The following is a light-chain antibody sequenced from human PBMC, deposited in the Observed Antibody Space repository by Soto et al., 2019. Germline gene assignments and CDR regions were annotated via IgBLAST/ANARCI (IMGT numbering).Light chain of an antibody. CDR3: AAWDDSLNVVV. J-gene: IGLJ2*01. CDR1: SSNIGSNT. Sequence: QSVLPQPHSASGTPGQRVTISCSGSSSNIGSNTVNWYQQLPGTAPKLLIYSNNQRPSGVPDRFSGSKSGTSASLAISGLQSEDEADYYCAAWDDSLNVVVFGGGTKVTVL. CDR2: SNN. V-gene: IGLV1-44*01.